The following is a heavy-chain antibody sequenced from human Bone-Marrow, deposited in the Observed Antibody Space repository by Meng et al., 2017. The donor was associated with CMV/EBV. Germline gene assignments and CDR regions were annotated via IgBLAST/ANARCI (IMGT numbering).Heavy chain of an antibody. D-gene: IGHD3-10*01. V-gene: IGHV3-73*01. CDR3: TRITMVRGVITTRSGMDV. J-gene: IGHJ6*02. Sequence: GESLKISCAASGFTFSGSAMHWVRQASGKGLEWVGRIRSKANSYATAYAASVKGRFTISRDDSKNTAYLQMNSLKTEDTAVYYCTRITMVRGVITTRSGMDVWGQGTTVTFSS. CDR1: GFTFSGSA. CDR2: IRSKANSYAT.